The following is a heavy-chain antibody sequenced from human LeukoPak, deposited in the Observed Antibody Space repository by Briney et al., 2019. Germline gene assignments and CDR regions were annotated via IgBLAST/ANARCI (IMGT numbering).Heavy chain of an antibody. J-gene: IGHJ6*03. D-gene: IGHD6-19*01. V-gene: IGHV1-69*05. CDR2: IIPIFGTA. CDR3: ARGVGYSSGWYSGVYYYYYMDV. Sequence: GASVKVSCKASGGTFSSYAISWVRQAPGQGLEWMGGIIPIFGTANYAQKFQGRVTMTTDTSTSTAYMELRSLRSDDTAVYYCARGVGYSSGWYSGVYYYYYMDVWGKGTTVTISS. CDR1: GGTFSSYA.